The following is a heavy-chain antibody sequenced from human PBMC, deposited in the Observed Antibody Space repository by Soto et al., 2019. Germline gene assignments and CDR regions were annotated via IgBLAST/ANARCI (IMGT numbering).Heavy chain of an antibody. V-gene: IGHV1-69*13. Sequence: ASVKVSCKASGGTFSSYAISWVRQAPGQGLEWMGGIIPIFGTANYAQKFQGRVTITADESTSTAYMELSSLRSEDTAVYYCASRRYGDYYYYGMDVWGQGTTVTVSS. CDR2: IIPIFGTA. CDR1: GGTFSSYA. CDR3: ASRRYGDYYYYGMDV. D-gene: IGHD4-17*01. J-gene: IGHJ6*02.